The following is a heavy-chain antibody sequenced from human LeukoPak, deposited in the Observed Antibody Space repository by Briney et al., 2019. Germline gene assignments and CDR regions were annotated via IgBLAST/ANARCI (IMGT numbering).Heavy chain of an antibody. CDR1: GGSISSYY. J-gene: IGHJ6*02. D-gene: IGHD2-2*01. Sequence: SETLSLTCTVSGGSISSYYWSWIRQPPGKGLEWIGDIYYSGSTNNNPSLKSRVTMSVDTSKNQFSLKVSSVTAADTAVYYCARQYCSSSSCYSYYGMDVWGQGTTVTVSS. CDR3: ARQYCSSSSCYSYYGMDV. CDR2: IYYSGST. V-gene: IGHV4-59*08.